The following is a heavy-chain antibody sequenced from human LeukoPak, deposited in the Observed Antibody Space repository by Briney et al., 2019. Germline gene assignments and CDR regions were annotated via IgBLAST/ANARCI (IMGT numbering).Heavy chain of an antibody. Sequence: SVKVSCKASGGTFSSYAISWVRQAPGQGLEWMGGIIPIFGTANYAQKFQGRVMITADESTSTAYMELSSLRSEDTAVYYCAHHGDYDFWSGYFDYWGQGTLVTVSS. D-gene: IGHD3-3*01. J-gene: IGHJ4*02. CDR3: AHHGDYDFWSGYFDY. V-gene: IGHV1-69*01. CDR1: GGTFSSYA. CDR2: IIPIFGTA.